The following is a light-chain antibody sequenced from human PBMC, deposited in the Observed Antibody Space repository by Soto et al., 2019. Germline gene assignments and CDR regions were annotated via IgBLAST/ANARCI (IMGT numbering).Light chain of an antibody. V-gene: IGKV1-5*03. CDR2: KAS. CDR1: ESISSW. Sequence: DIQGTKSHRTLSASEGDRVAITCRASESISSWLAWYQQKPGKAPKLLMYKASSLESGVPSRFSGSGSGTEFTLTISSLQPEDVATYYCQKYNSALKTFGQGTKVDIK. CDR3: QKYNSALKT. J-gene: IGKJ1*01.